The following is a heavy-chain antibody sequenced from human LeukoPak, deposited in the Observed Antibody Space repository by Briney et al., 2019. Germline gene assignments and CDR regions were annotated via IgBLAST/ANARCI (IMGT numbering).Heavy chain of an antibody. CDR3: AKAPIVVVTANSYNWFDP. Sequence: GGSLRLSCAASGFTFSSYGMSWVRQAPGKGLEWVSAISGSGGSTYYADSVKGRFTISRDNSKNTLYLQMNSLRAEDTAVYYCAKAPIVVVTANSYNWFDPWGQGTLVTVSS. J-gene: IGHJ5*02. D-gene: IGHD2-21*02. V-gene: IGHV3-23*01. CDR2: ISGSGGST. CDR1: GFTFSSYG.